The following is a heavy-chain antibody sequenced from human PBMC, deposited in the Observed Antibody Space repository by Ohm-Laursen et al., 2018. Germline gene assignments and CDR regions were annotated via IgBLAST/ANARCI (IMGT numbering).Heavy chain of an antibody. CDR3: ARDPDFVVVPAAEKQYFYGMEV. Sequence: VATVKISCKASGYTFSNNYIHWVRQAPEQGLDWMGIINPSDGSTNYAQKFQGRVTVTRDTSTSTVYMELSSLRSDDTAVYYCARDPDFVVVPAAEKQYFYGMEVWGQGTTVTVSS. CDR2: INPSDGST. V-gene: IGHV1-46*01. J-gene: IGHJ6*02. D-gene: IGHD2-2*01. CDR1: GYTFSNNY.